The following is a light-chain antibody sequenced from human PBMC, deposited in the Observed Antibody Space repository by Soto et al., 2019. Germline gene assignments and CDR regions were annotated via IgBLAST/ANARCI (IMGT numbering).Light chain of an antibody. J-gene: IGKJ1*01. CDR1: QSISNW. V-gene: IGKV1-5*01. Sequence: DIQMTQSPSTLSASVGDRVTITCRASQSISNWLAWYQQKPGKAPKLLIYDASSLENGVPSRFSGSGSGTEFTLTISSLQPDDFATYYCQQYNSYWTFGQGTKVDIK. CDR3: QQYNSYWT. CDR2: DAS.